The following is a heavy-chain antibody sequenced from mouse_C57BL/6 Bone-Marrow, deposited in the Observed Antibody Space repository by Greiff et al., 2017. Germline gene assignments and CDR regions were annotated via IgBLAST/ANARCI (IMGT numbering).Heavy chain of an antibody. J-gene: IGHJ1*03. CDR2: FHPYNDDT. D-gene: IGHD1-1*01. Sequence: QVQLQQSGAELVKPGASVKMSCKASGYTFTTYPIEWMKQNHGKSLARIGNFHPYNDDTKYNEKFQGKATLTVEKSSSTVYLERSRLTSDDSAVYYCARVNYYGSRYWYFDVWGTRATVTVSS. CDR1: GYTFTTYP. CDR3: ARVNYYGSRYWYFDV. V-gene: IGHV1-47*01.